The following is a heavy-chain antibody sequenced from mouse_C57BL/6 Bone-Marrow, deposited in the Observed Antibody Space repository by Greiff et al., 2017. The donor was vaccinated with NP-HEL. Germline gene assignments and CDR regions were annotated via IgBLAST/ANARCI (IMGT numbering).Heavy chain of an antibody. CDR1: GYTFTSYW. CDR3: AREGDYLYAMDY. V-gene: IGHV1-69*01. D-gene: IGHD2-4*01. J-gene: IGHJ4*01. Sequence: QVQLQQPGAELVMPGASVKLSCKASGYTFTSYWMHWVKQRPGQGLEWIGEIDPSDSYTNYNQKFKGKSTLTVDNSSSTAYMQLSSLTSEDSAVYYCAREGDYLYAMDYWGQGTSVTVSS. CDR2: IDPSDSYT.